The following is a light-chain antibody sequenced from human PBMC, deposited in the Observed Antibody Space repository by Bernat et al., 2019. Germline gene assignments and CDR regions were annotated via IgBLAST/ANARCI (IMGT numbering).Light chain of an antibody. CDR2: WNS. V-gene: IGLV1-47*01. CDR3: ATWDDSLSVYV. Sequence: QSVLTQPPSASGAPGQTITISCSGSSSNIGSNYVYWYQHLPGTAPKLLVYWNSKRPSEVPDRFSGSKSGTSASLAISGLRSEDEADYYCATWDDSLSVYVFGTGTEVTVL. CDR1: SSNIGSNY. J-gene: IGLJ1*01.